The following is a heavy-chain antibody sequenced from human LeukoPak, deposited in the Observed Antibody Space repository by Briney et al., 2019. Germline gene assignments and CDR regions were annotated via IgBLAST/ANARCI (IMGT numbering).Heavy chain of an antibody. CDR1: GYTFTGYY. V-gene: IGHV1-2*06. CDR2: INPNSGGT. CDR3: ARVHYYYGSGSHTFDI. D-gene: IGHD3-10*01. J-gene: IGHJ3*02. Sequence: ASVKVSCKASGYTFTGYYMHWVRQAPGQGLEWMGRINPNSGGTNYAQKFQGRVTMTRDTSISTAYMELSRLRSDDTAVYYCARVHYYYGSGSHTFDIWGQGTMVAVSS.